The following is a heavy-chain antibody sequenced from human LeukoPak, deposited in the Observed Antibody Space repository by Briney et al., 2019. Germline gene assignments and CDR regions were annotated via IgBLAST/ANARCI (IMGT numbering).Heavy chain of an antibody. V-gene: IGHV6-1*01. CDR3: AREGGCSSTTCYEVDY. CDR1: GDSVSSNSAA. Sequence: SQTLSLTCAISGDSVSSNSAAWNWIRQSPSRGLEWLGRTYYRSKWYNDYAVSVKSRITINPDTSKNQFSLQLNSVTPEDTAVYYCAREGGCSSTTCYEVDYWGQGTLVTVSS. CDR2: TYYRSKWYN. D-gene: IGHD2-2*01. J-gene: IGHJ4*02.